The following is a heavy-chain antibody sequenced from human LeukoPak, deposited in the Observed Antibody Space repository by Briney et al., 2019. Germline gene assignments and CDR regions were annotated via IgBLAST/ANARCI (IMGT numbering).Heavy chain of an antibody. CDR3: AGAPLRFLGYYYYGMDV. D-gene: IGHD3-3*01. CDR1: GGSITGGGYT. J-gene: IGHJ6*02. CDR2: IYYSGST. Sequence: PSQTLSLTCAVSGGSITGGGYTWSWIRQPPGKGLEWIGYIYYSGSTNYNPSLKSRVTISVDTSKNQFSLKLSSVTAADTAVYYCAGAPLRFLGYYYYGMDVWGQGTTVTVSS. V-gene: IGHV4-61*08.